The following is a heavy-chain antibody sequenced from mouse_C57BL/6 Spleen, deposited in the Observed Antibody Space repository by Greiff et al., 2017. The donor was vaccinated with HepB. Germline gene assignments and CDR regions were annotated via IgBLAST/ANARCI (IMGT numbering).Heavy chain of an antibody. CDR3: ARGGYGSSDGYFDV. J-gene: IGHJ1*03. Sequence: QVQLKQSGAELVRPGASVKLSCKASGYTFTDYYINWVKQRPGQGLEWIARIYPGSGNTYYNEKFKGKATLTAENSSSTAYMQLSSLTSEDSAVYFCARGGYGSSDGYFDVWGTGTTVTVSS. D-gene: IGHD1-1*01. V-gene: IGHV1-76*01. CDR1: GYTFTDYY. CDR2: IYPGSGNT.